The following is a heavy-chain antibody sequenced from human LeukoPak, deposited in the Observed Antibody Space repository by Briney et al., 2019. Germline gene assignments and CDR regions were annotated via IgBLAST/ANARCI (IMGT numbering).Heavy chain of an antibody. CDR1: GFTFSSYA. V-gene: IGHV3-21*01. D-gene: IGHD3-10*01. CDR2: ISSSSSDI. J-gene: IGHJ4*02. CDR3: ARASLLWFGEFPFDY. Sequence: GGSLRLSCAASGFTFSSYAMHWVRQAPGKGLEWVSYISSSSSDIYYADSLKGRFTISRDNAKNSLYLQMNSLRAEDTAVYYCARASLLWFGEFPFDYWGQGTLVTVSS.